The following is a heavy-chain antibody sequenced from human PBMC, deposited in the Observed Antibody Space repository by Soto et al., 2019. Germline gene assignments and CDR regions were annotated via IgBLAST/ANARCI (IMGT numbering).Heavy chain of an antibody. Sequence: PGGSLRLSCAASGFTFSSHGMSWVRQAPGKGLEWIAGLSRGGGTTYYADSVKGRFTISRDNSKNTLYLLMNILKVEDTALYYCAKDGSGGGRIYYFDEWGRGTLVTVSS. CDR2: LSRGGGTT. J-gene: IGHJ4*02. D-gene: IGHD2-15*01. CDR1: GFTFSSHG. CDR3: AKDGSGGGRIYYFDE. V-gene: IGHV3-23*01.